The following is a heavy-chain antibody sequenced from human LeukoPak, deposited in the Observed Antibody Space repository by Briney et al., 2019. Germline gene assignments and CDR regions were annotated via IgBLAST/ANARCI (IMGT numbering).Heavy chain of an antibody. J-gene: IGHJ6*02. CDR2: ISAYNGNT. CDR1: GYTFTSYG. Sequence: ASVTVSCKASGYTFTSYGIRWVRQAPGQGLEWMGWISAYNGNTNYAQKLQGRVTMTTDTSTSTAYMELRSLRSDDTAVYYCAREGRGYSSGWTNYYYYSMDVWGQGTTVTVSS. D-gene: IGHD6-19*01. V-gene: IGHV1-18*01. CDR3: AREGRGYSSGWTNYYYYSMDV.